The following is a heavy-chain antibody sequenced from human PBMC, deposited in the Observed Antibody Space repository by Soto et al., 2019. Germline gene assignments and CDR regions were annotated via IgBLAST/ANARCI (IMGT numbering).Heavy chain of an antibody. Sequence: PGGSLRLSCAASGFTFSSYAMHWVRQAPGKGLEWVAVISYDGSNKYYADSVKGRFTISRDNSKNTLYLQMNSLRAEDTAVYYCARWYSGSYYYPRYYFDYWGQGTLVTVSS. J-gene: IGHJ4*02. CDR3: ARWYSGSYYYPRYYFDY. D-gene: IGHD1-26*01. CDR2: ISYDGSNK. V-gene: IGHV3-30-3*01. CDR1: GFTFSSYA.